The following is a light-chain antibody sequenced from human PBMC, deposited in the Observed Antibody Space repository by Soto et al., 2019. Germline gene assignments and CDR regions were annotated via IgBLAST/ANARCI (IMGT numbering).Light chain of an antibody. J-gene: IGKJ5*01. CDR1: QSISSN. Sequence: EIVMTQSPATLSVSPGERATLSCRASQSISSNLAWYQQKPGQAPRLLIYDSSTRATGIPARFSGSESGTEFTLTISSLQSEDFAVYYCQQYNNWPITFGQGTRLEIK. CDR3: QQYNNWPIT. CDR2: DSS. V-gene: IGKV3-15*01.